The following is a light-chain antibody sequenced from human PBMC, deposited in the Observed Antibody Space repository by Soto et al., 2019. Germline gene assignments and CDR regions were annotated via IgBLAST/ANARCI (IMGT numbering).Light chain of an antibody. V-gene: IGKV3D-15*01. Sequence: ELVMTQSPVTLSVSPGERAALSCRASQSVSSNFAWYQQRPCQAPRLLIYGASTRATGIPARFSGSGSATEFTLTISSLQSEDFAVYYCQQYNNWPYTFGQGTTLASK. CDR3: QQYNNWPYT. CDR2: GAS. CDR1: QSVSSN. J-gene: IGKJ2*01.